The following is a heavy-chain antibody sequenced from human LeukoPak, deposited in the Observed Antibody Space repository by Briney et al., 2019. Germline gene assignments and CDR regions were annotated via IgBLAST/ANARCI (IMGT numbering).Heavy chain of an antibody. D-gene: IGHD3-9*01. CDR3: ARDAARNDILTGYYEPGWFGMDV. Sequence: GGSLRLSCAASGFIFDDYAMHWVRQAPGKGLEWVSGISWNSGSIGYADSVKGRFTISRDNAKNSLYLQMNSLRAEDTAVYYCARDAARNDILTGYYEPGWFGMDVWGQGTTVTVSS. V-gene: IGHV3-9*01. J-gene: IGHJ6*02. CDR1: GFIFDDYA. CDR2: ISWNSGSI.